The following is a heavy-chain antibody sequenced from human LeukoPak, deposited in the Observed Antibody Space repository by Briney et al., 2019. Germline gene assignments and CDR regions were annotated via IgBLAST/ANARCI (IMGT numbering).Heavy chain of an antibody. CDR1: GGTFSSYA. V-gene: IGHV1-69*05. CDR3: ARGGMGGSGSYRFDY. Sequence: ASVKVSCKASGGTFSSYAISWVRQAPGQGLEWMGGITPIFGTANYAQKFQGRVTITTDESTSTAYMELSSLRSEDTAVYYCARGGMGGSGSYRFDYWGQGTLVTVSS. CDR2: ITPIFGTA. D-gene: IGHD3-10*01. J-gene: IGHJ4*02.